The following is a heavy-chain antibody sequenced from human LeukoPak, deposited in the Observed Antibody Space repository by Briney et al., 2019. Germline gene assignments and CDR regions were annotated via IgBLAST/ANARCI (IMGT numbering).Heavy chain of an antibody. V-gene: IGHV3-21*01. J-gene: IGHJ4*02. CDR3: ARVRTDILTGYRIDY. Sequence: GGSLRLSCAASGFTFSSYSMNWVRQAPGKGLEWVSSISNSSSYIYYADSVKGRFTISRDNAKNSLYLQMNSLRAEDTAVYYCARVRTDILTGYRIDYWGQGTLVTVSS. CDR2: ISNSSSYI. CDR1: GFTFSSYS. D-gene: IGHD3-9*01.